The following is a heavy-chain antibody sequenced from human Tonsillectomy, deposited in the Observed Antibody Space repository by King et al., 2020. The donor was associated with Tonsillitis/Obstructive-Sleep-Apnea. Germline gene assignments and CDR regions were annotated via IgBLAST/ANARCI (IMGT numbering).Heavy chain of an antibody. CDR3: ARPRTSYSSSWYGAFDI. Sequence: VQLQQWGAGLLKPSETLSLTCAVYGGSFSGYYWGWIRQPPGKGLEWIGEINHSGSTNYNPSLKSRVTISVDTSKNQFSLNLSSVTAADTAVYYCARPRTSYSSSWYGAFDIWGQGTMVTVSS. V-gene: IGHV4-34*01. CDR1: GGSFSGYY. CDR2: INHSGST. J-gene: IGHJ3*02. D-gene: IGHD6-13*01.